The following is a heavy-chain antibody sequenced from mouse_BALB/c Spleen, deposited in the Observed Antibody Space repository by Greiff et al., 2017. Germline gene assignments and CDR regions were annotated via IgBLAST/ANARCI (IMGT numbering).Heavy chain of an antibody. J-gene: IGHJ2*01. Sequence: VQLQQSGTVLARPGASVKMSCKASGYSFTSYWMHWVKQRPGQGLEWIGAIYPGNSDTSYNQKFKGKAKLTAVTSASTAYMELSSLTNEDSAVYYCTRKDYRSLFDYWGQGTTLTVSS. CDR3: TRKDYRSLFDY. CDR1: GYSFTSYW. V-gene: IGHV1-5*01. CDR2: IYPGNSDT. D-gene: IGHD2-14*01.